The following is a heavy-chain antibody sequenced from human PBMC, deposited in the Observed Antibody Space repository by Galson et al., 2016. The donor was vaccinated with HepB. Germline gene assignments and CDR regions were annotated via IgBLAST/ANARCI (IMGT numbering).Heavy chain of an antibody. CDR3: AKLGEGIGWYVHH. Sequence: SLRLSCAASGFNVGNYALSWVRQAPGKGLEWVATLSDTGTRRDYADSVKGRFTISSDRSKNTLDVQMNSLRAEDTGVYYCAKLGEGIGWYVHHWGQGTLVTVSS. CDR1: GFNVGNYA. V-gene: IGHV3-23*01. CDR2: LSDTGTRR. J-gene: IGHJ1*01. D-gene: IGHD6-19*01.